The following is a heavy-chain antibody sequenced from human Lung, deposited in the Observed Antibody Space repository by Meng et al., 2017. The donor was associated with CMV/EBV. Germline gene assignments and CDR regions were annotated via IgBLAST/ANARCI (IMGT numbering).Heavy chain of an antibody. Sequence: QVQVREPGPALVKPSETLFLTCAVSGGSISSGGYYWSWIRQHPGKGLEWIGYIHSSGSTYYNPSLRSRLTISVDTSKNQFSLKLSSVTAADTAVYYCARASYGSGSPLGESWFDPWGQGTLVTVSS. CDR2: IHSSGST. CDR3: ARASYGSGSPLGESWFDP. V-gene: IGHV4-31*11. D-gene: IGHD3-10*01. CDR1: GGSISSGGYY. J-gene: IGHJ5*02.